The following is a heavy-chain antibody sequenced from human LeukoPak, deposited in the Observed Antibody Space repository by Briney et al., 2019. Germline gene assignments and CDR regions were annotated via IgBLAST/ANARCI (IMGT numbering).Heavy chain of an antibody. CDR2: ISWNSGSI. D-gene: IGHD3-22*01. CDR1: GFTFDDYA. J-gene: IGHJ4*02. CDR3: ARELYYYDSSGYYYVPSYYFDY. Sequence: GRSLRLSCAASGFTFDDYAMHWVRQAPGKGLEWVSGISWNSGSIGYADSVKGRFTISRDNAKNTLYLQMNSLRAEDTAVYYCARELYYYDSSGYYYVPSYYFDYWGQGTLVTVSS. V-gene: IGHV3-9*01.